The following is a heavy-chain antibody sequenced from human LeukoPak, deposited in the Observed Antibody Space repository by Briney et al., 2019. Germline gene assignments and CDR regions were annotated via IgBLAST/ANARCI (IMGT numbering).Heavy chain of an antibody. CDR2: INPNSGGT. CDR3: ARDYYDSSGYYKLGYYYYGMDV. Sequence: GASVKVSCKASGYTFTGYYMHWVRQAPGQGLEWMGWINPNSGGTNYAQKLQGRVTMTRDTSISTAYMELGRLRSDDTAVYYCARDYYDSSGYYKLGYYYYGMDVWGQGTTVTVSS. J-gene: IGHJ6*02. V-gene: IGHV1-2*02. CDR1: GYTFTGYY. D-gene: IGHD3-22*01.